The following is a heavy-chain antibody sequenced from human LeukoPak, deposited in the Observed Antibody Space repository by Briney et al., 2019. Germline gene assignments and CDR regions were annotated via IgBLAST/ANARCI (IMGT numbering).Heavy chain of an antibody. CDR2: IYYSGST. CDR3: ARVFSATVTTSGGRFDY. Sequence: SETLSLTCTVSGGSISSSSYYWGWIRHPPGKGLEWIGRIYYSGSTYYNPSLKSRVTISVDTSKNQFSLKLSSVTAADTAVYYCARVFSATVTTSGGRFDYWGQGTLVTVSS. D-gene: IGHD4-17*01. CDR1: GGSISSSSYY. V-gene: IGHV4-39*07. J-gene: IGHJ4*02.